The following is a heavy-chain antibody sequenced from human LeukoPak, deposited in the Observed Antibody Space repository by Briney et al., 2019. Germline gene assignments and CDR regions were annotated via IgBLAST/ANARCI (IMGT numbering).Heavy chain of an antibody. CDR2: ISNTGSVI. J-gene: IGHJ4*02. CDR1: GSTFSSHT. CDR3: ARLVVVAATPDY. D-gene: IGHD2-15*01. V-gene: IGHV3-21*05. Sequence: GGSLRLSCAASGSTFSSHTMNWVRQAPGKGLEWISYISNTGSVIYYADSVKGRFTISRDNAKNSLYLQMNSLRAEDTAVYYCARLVVVAATPDYWGQGTLVTVSS.